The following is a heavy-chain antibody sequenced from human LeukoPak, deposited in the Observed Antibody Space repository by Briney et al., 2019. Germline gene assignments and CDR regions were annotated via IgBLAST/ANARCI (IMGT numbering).Heavy chain of an antibody. CDR2: ISAYNGNT. CDR3: ARDEWPTYYYYGMDV. Sequence: GSSVKVSCKASGYTFTSYGISWVRQAPGQGLEWMGWISAYNGNTNYAQKLQGRVTMTTDTSTSTAYMELRSLRSDDTAVYYCARDEWPTYYYYGMDVWGQGTTVTVSS. CDR1: GYTFTSYG. V-gene: IGHV1-18*01. D-gene: IGHD3-3*01. J-gene: IGHJ6*02.